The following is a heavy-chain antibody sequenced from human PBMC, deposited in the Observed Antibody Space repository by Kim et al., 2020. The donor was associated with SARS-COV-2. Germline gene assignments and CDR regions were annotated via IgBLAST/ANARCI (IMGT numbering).Heavy chain of an antibody. CDR3: ARDDGFRSIDH. D-gene: IGHD6-25*01. J-gene: IGHJ4*02. CDR1: GFTISSYW. Sequence: GGSLRLSCAASGFTISSYWMAWLRQFPGKGLEWVATIKPDGSLRFYVDSVEGRFTVSRDNAKNSVFLQMNGLRPEDTAVYYCARDDGFRSIDHWGQGILVTVSS. V-gene: IGHV3-7*01. CDR2: IKPDGSLR.